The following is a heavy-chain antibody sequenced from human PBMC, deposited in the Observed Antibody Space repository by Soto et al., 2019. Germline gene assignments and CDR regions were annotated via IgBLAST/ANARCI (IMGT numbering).Heavy chain of an antibody. CDR2: ISYDGSNK. V-gene: IGHV3-30-3*01. J-gene: IGHJ4*02. Sequence: GGSLRLSCAASGFTFSSYAMHWVRQAPGKGLEWVAVISYDGSNKYYADSVKGRFTISRDNSKNTLYLQMNSLRAEDTAVYYCAIEYSSSQSFDYWGQGTLVTVSS. CDR1: GFTFSSYA. CDR3: AIEYSSSQSFDY. D-gene: IGHD6-6*01.